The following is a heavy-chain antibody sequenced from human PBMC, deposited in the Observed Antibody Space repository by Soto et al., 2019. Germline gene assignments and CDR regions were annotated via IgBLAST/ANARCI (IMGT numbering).Heavy chain of an antibody. CDR2: ISYDGSNK. V-gene: IGHV3-30*18. CDR1: GFTFSSYG. J-gene: IGHJ3*02. D-gene: IGHD6-19*01. CDR3: AEGGIAVADDYDAFDI. Sequence: HPGGSLRLSCAASGFTFSSYGMHWVRQAPGKGLEWVAVISYDGSNKYYADSVKGRFTVSRDNSKNTLYLQMNSLRAEDTAVYYCAEGGIAVADDYDAFDIWGQGTMVTVSS.